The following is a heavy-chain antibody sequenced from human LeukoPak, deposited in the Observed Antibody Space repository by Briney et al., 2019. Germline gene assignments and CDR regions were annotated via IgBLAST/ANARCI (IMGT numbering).Heavy chain of an antibody. Sequence: GGSLRLSCVASGFSFSRYWMSWVRQAPGKGLEWVANIKEDGSEKYYVDSVKGRFTISRDNSKNTLYLQMNSLRAEDTAVYYCAKIPTIAVAGHYYFDYWGQGTLVTVSS. CDR3: AKIPTIAVAGHYYFDY. V-gene: IGHV3-7*01. J-gene: IGHJ4*02. CDR2: IKEDGSEK. CDR1: GFSFSRYW. D-gene: IGHD6-19*01.